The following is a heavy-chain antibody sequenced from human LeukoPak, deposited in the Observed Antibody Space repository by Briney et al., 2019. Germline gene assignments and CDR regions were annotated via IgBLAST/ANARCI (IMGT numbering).Heavy chain of an antibody. CDR1: GYTFTSYG. CDR3: TKGSGSGSYRDS. Sequence: GASVKVSCKASGYTFTSYGINWVRQATGQGLEWMGWMNPNSGVTDYAQKFQGRVTMTRNTSISTAYMELSSLRPEDTAVYYCTKGSGSGSYRDSWGQGTLVIVSS. D-gene: IGHD3-10*01. V-gene: IGHV1-8*02. J-gene: IGHJ4*02. CDR2: MNPNSGVT.